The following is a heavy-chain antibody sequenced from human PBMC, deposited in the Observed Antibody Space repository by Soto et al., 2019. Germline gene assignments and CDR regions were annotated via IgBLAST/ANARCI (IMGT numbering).Heavy chain of an antibody. CDR1: GGTFSSYT. CDR2: IIPILGIA. Sequence: GASVKVSCKASGGTFSSYTISWVRQAPGQGLEWMGRIIPILGIANYAQKFQGRVTITADKSTSTAYMELSSLRSEDTAVYYCARGVTVTRPFDYWGQGTLVTVSS. V-gene: IGHV1-69*02. D-gene: IGHD4-4*01. CDR3: ARGVTVTRPFDY. J-gene: IGHJ4*02.